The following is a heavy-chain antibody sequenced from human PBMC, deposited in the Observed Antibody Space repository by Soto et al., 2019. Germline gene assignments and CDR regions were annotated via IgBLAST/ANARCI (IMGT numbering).Heavy chain of an antibody. Sequence: ASGKVSCKASGYTFTSYYIHWVRQAPGQGLEWMGIINPIGGVTTYSQKLQGRIKVTADRSTDTVYMELSSLTSEDTAVYYCARDQYAYGAGSYYNLPHNWFVHWGQGNLVTV. J-gene: IGHJ5*02. CDR1: GYTFTSYY. CDR3: ARDQYAYGAGSYYNLPHNWFVH. CDR2: INPIGGVT. V-gene: IGHV1-46*04. D-gene: IGHD3-10*01.